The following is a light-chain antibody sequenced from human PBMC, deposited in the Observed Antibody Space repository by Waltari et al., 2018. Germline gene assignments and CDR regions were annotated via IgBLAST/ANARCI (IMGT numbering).Light chain of an antibody. CDR1: QGISSW. Sequence: DIQMTQSPSSLSASIGDRVTITCRASQGISSWLAWYQQKPGQAPRLLIYRASSLQSGVPSSFSGSGSGTDFTLIISSLQPEDFATYYCYQYSSVPFTFGPGTKLDMK. CDR2: RAS. J-gene: IGKJ3*01. CDR3: YQYSSVPFT. V-gene: IGKV1-12*01.